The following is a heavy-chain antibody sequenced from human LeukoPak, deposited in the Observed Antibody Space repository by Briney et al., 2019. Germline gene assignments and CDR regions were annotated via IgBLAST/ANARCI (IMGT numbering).Heavy chain of an antibody. CDR2: ISNSGRTI. J-gene: IGHJ4*02. V-gene: IGHV3-48*03. CDR3: VVFAIRYYFDS. CDR1: GFTFSSYE. Sequence: PGRSLRLSCAASGFTFSSYEMNWVRQAPGKGLEWVSYISNSGRTIYYADSVKGRFTISRDNAKNSLYLQMNSLRAEDTAVYYCVVFAIRYYFDSWGQGTLVTVSS. D-gene: IGHD2-8*01.